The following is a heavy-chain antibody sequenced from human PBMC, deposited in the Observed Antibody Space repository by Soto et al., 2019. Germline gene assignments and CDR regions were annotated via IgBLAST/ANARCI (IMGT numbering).Heavy chain of an antibody. CDR2: IYYSGST. V-gene: IGHV4-59*08. J-gene: IGHJ3*02. D-gene: IGHD4-17*01. CDR3: ARHYLGTVTRTVFSAFDI. CDR1: GGSISSYY. Sequence: QVQLQESGPGLVKPSETLSLTCTVSGGSISSYYWSWIRQPPGKGLEWIGYIYYSGSTNYNPYLKSRVTISVDTSKNQFSLKLSSVTAADTAVYYCARHYLGTVTRTVFSAFDIWGQGTMVTVSS.